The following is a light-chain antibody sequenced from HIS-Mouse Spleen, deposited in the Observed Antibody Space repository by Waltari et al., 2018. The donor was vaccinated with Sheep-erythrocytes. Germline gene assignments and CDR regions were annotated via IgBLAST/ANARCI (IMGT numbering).Light chain of an antibody. V-gene: IGLV2-11*01. J-gene: IGLJ1*01. Sequence: QSALTQPRSVSGSPGQSVTISCTGTSSDVGGYNYVSWYQQHPGKAPKLMIYDVSKRPSWVPDRFLGSKSGNTASLTISGLQAEDEADYYCCSYAGSYNHVFATGTKVTVL. CDR2: DVS. CDR1: SSDVGGYNY. CDR3: CSYAGSYNHV.